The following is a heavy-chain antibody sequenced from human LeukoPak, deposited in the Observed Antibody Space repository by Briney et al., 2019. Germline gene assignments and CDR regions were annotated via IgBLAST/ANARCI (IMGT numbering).Heavy chain of an antibody. CDR2: INPNSGGT. J-gene: IGHJ3*02. D-gene: IGHD4-17*01. CDR3: ARSMTTVTTAAFDI. Sequence: ASVKVSCKASGYTFTGYYMHWVRQAPGQGLEWMGWINPNSGGTNYAQKFQGRVTMTRDTSISTAYMELSRLRSDDTDVYYCARSMTTVTTAAFDIWGQGTMVIVSS. V-gene: IGHV1-2*02. CDR1: GYTFTGYY.